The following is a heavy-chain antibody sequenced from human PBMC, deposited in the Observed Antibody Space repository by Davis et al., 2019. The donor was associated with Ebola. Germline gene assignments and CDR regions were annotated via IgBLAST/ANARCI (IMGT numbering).Heavy chain of an antibody. Sequence: GESLKISCAVSGLAFSDYSMNWVRQAPGRGLEWVASISSSSSDMSYADSVKGRFTISRDNAKTSVYLQMNSLRAEDTAVYYCAEGGTNNFLGANWGQGTLVTVSS. CDR1: GLAFSDYS. J-gene: IGHJ4*02. V-gene: IGHV3-21*06. D-gene: IGHD2-8*01. CDR2: ISSSSSDM. CDR3: AEGGTNNFLGAN.